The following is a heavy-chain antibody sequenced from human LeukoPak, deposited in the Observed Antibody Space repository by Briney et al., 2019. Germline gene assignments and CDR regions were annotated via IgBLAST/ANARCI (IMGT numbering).Heavy chain of an antibody. V-gene: IGHV3-15*01. Sequence: GGSLRLSCAASGFTFSSYSMNWVRQAPGKGLEWVGRIKSKTDGGTTDYAAPVKGRFTISRDDSKNTLYLQMNSLKTEDTAVYYCTTDLGERITIFGVVKGYDYWGQGTLVTVSS. J-gene: IGHJ4*02. CDR3: TTDLGERITIFGVVKGYDY. CDR1: GFTFSSYS. D-gene: IGHD3-3*01. CDR2: IKSKTDGGTT.